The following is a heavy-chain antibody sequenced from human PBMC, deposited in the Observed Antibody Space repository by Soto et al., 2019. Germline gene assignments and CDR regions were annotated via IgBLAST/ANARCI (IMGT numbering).Heavy chain of an antibody. CDR3: ARGLVGSTTAFDY. Sequence: GGSLRLSCAASGFTVSSSYMSWGRQAPGKGLEWVSTIYTPGSTYYADSVKGRFTISRDISKNTLHLQMNSLRADDTAVYYCARGLVGSTTAFDYWGQGTLVTVSS. J-gene: IGHJ4*02. CDR1: GFTVSSSY. V-gene: IGHV3-53*01. CDR2: IYTPGST. D-gene: IGHD1-26*01.